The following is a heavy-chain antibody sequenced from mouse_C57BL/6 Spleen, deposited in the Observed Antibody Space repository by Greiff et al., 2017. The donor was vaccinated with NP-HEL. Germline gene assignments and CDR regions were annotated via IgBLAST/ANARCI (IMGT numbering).Heavy chain of an antibody. D-gene: IGHD2-4*01. V-gene: IGHV1-50*01. CDR2: IDPSDSYT. CDR3: ARRRDYDGPYFDY. J-gene: IGHJ2*01. CDR1: GYTFTSYW. Sequence: QVQLQQPGAELVKPGASVKLSCKASGYTFTSYWMQWVKQRPGQGLEWIGEIDPSDSYTNYNQKFKGKATLTVDTSSSTAYMQLSSLTSEDSAVYYCARRRDYDGPYFDYWGQGTTLTVSS.